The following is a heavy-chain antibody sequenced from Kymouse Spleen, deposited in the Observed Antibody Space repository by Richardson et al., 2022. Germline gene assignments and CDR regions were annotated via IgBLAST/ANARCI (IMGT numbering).Heavy chain of an antibody. J-gene: IGHJ6*02. CDR1: GFTFSSYS. V-gene: IGHV3-21*03. D-gene: IGHD2-8*01. Sequence: EVQLVESGGGLVKPGGSLRLSCAASGFTFSSYSMNWVRQAPGKGLEWVSSISSSSSYIYYADSVKGRFTISRDNAKNSLYLQMNSLRAEDTAVYYCARLPYCTNGVCSYYYYYYGMDVWGQGTTVTVSS. CDR3: ARLPYCTNGVCSYYYYYYGMDV. CDR2: ISSSSSYI.